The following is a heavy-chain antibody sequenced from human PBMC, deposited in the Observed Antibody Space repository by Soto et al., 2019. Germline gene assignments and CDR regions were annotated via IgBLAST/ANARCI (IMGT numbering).Heavy chain of an antibody. D-gene: IGHD3-22*01. CDR1: GYTFTNYG. CDR3: ARVPTDSSGYYKYYFDY. V-gene: IGHV1-18*04. Sequence: ASVKVSCKASGYTFTNYGVIWLRQAPGQGLEWMGWINPCNGNTNYAQKVQGSVTMTTDTSTSTAYMELRSLRSDDTAVYYCARVPTDSSGYYKYYFDYWGQGTLVTSPQ. CDR2: INPCNGNT. J-gene: IGHJ4*02.